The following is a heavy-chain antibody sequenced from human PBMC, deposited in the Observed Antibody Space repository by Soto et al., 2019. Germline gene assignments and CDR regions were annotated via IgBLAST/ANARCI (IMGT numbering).Heavy chain of an antibody. CDR1: GYTFINYH. Sequence: QVQLVQSGGEVKKPGASVTVSCKASGYTFINYHINRVRQAPGQGLEWMAWINTYNGMTDYAQKFQGRVTMTRDTSTSTAYMELRNMGSDDTAVYFCAKSPRGEMATDWGQGTLVTVS. J-gene: IGHJ4*02. CDR3: AKSPRGEMATD. V-gene: IGHV1-18*01. CDR2: INTYNGMT. D-gene: IGHD5-12*01.